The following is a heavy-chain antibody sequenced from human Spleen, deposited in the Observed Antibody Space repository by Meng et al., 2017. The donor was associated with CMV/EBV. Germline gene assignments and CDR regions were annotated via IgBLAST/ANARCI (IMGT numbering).Heavy chain of an antibody. D-gene: IGHD6-13*01. CDR3: ANHGSSKWMAGIDY. Sequence: GESLKISCVASGFSFTFYAMSWVRQAPGKGLEWVSSVSGSGGTTYYADSVQGRFTISRDNSKNTLYLQMNGLRAEDTAVYYCANHGSSKWMAGIDYWGQGTLVTVSS. V-gene: IGHV3-23*01. CDR2: VSGSGGTT. CDR1: GFSFTFYA. J-gene: IGHJ4*02.